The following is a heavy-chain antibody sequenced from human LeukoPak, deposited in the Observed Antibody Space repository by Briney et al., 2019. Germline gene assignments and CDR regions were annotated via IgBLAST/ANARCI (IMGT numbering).Heavy chain of an antibody. V-gene: IGHV1-69*04. CDR1: GGTFSSYA. Sequence: GASVKVSCKASGGTFSSYAISWVRQAPGQGLERMGRIIPILGIANYAQKFQGRVTITADKSTSTAYMELSSLRSEDTAVYYCAKDPGTSKYCGGDCPDYWGQGTLVTVSS. D-gene: IGHD2-21*02. CDR2: IIPILGIA. CDR3: AKDPGTSKYCGGDCPDY. J-gene: IGHJ4*02.